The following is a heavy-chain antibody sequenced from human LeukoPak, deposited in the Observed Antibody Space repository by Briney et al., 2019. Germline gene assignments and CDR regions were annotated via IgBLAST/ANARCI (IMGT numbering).Heavy chain of an antibody. V-gene: IGHV4-61*01. D-gene: IGHD1-7*01. J-gene: IGHJ4*02. Sequence: SETLSLTCTVSGGSISSGNYFWTWIRQPPGKGLEWIGYIYYSGSTNYIPSLRSRLTISVDTSKNQFSLKLSSVTAADTAVYYCAREDITGTASYFDYWGQGTLVTVSS. CDR3: AREDITGTASYFDY. CDR2: IYYSGST. CDR1: GGSISSGNYF.